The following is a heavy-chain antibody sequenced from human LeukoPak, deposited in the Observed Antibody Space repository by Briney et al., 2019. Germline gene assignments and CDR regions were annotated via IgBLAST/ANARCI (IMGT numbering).Heavy chain of an antibody. CDR1: GYTFTDYT. V-gene: IGHV1-3*01. J-gene: IGHJ4*02. CDR3: ANPRYDSSGYYYVD. CDR2: INGGSGNT. D-gene: IGHD3-22*01. Sequence: ASVKVSCKASGYTFTDYTMHWLRQAPGQRLDWMGWINGGSGNTKYSPEFQGRVTITRDTSASTAYMGLSSLRSEDTAVYYCANPRYDSSGYYYVDWGQGTLVTVFS.